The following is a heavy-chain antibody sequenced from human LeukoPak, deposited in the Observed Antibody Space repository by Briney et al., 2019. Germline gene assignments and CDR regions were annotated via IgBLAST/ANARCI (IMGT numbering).Heavy chain of an antibody. Sequence: ASVKVSCKASGYNFRNYGIGWVRQAPRQGLEWMGWITAGNGNTNYAQKVQGRVTMTTDTSTSTAYMEPRSLRSDDTAVYFCARDSASGYSYGYNAFDIWGQGTMVTVSS. D-gene: IGHD5-18*01. J-gene: IGHJ3*02. V-gene: IGHV1-18*01. CDR1: GYNFRNYG. CDR2: ITAGNGNT. CDR3: ARDSASGYSYGYNAFDI.